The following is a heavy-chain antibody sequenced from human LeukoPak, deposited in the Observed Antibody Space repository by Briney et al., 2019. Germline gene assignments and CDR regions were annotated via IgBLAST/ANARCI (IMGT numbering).Heavy chain of an antibody. J-gene: IGHJ4*02. CDR3: ARAGTKWYDY. Sequence: GGSLRLSCAASGFTFSSYWMNWVRQAPGKGLEWVGNIKQDGSEKHYVDSVEGRFTISRDNAKNSLYLQMNSLRAEDMAVYHCARAGTKWYDYWGQGTLVTVSS. D-gene: IGHD2-8*01. CDR2: IKQDGSEK. V-gene: IGHV3-7*01. CDR1: GFTFSSYW.